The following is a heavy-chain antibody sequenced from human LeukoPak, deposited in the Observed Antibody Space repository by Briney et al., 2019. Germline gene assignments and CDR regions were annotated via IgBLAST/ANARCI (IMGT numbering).Heavy chain of an antibody. CDR1: GFTFSDYY. CDR2: ISSSGSTI. J-gene: IGHJ5*02. Sequence: PGGSLRLPCAASGFTFSDYYMSWIRQAPGKGLEWVSYISSSGSTIYYADSVKGRFTISRDNAKNSLYLQMNSLRAEDTAVYYCARDPDFYGSGSYYKVNWFDPWGQGTLVTVSS. CDR3: ARDPDFYGSGSYYKVNWFDP. V-gene: IGHV3-11*01. D-gene: IGHD3-10*01.